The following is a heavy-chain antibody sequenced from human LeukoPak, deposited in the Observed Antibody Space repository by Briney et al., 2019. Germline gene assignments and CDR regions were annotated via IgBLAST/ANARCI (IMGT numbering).Heavy chain of an antibody. D-gene: IGHD3-22*01. J-gene: IGHJ1*01. V-gene: IGHV1-2*02. Sequence: GASVKVSCKASGYTFTGYYMYWVRQAPGQGLEWMGWINPNSGGTNYAQKFQGRVTMTRDTSISTAYMELSRLRSDDTAVYYCARYRNYYDSSGYYYVEYFQHWGQGTLVTVSS. CDR1: GYTFTGYY. CDR3: ARYRNYYDSSGYYYVEYFQH. CDR2: INPNSGGT.